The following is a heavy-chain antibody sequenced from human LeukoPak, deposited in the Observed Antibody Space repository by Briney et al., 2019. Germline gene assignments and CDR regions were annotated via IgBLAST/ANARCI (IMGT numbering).Heavy chain of an antibody. CDR3: ANNPYHSVDYHYYMDV. V-gene: IGHV3-30*18. Sequence: PGGSLRLSCAASGLTFSTYGMHWVRQAPGKGLEWVAVISYDGGNKYYADSVKDRFTISRDNSKNTLYLQMNSLRAEDTAVYYCANNPYHSVDYHYYMDVWGKGTTVTVSS. D-gene: IGHD4-23*01. CDR2: ISYDGGNK. CDR1: GLTFSTYG. J-gene: IGHJ6*03.